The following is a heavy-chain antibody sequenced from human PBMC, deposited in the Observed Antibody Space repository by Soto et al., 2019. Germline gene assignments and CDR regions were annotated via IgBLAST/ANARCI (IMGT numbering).Heavy chain of an antibody. J-gene: IGHJ3*02. V-gene: IGHV3-30*03. Sequence: QVQLVESGGGVVQPGRSLRLSCAASGFTFSSYGMHWVRQAPGKGLEWVAVISYDGSNKYYADSVKGRFTISRDNSKNALYLQMNSLRAEDTAVYYCARSWGVAGSAGAFDILGQGTMVTVSS. CDR1: GFTFSSYG. CDR3: ARSWGVAGSAGAFDI. D-gene: IGHD6-19*01. CDR2: ISYDGSNK.